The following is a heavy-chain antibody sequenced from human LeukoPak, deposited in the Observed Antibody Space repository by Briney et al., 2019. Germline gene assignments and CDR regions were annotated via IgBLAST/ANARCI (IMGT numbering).Heavy chain of an antibody. CDR1: GFTFSNYW. Sequence: PGGSLRLSCGASGFTFSNYWMSWVRQAPGKGLEWVINISQDGSGKNYADSVEGRFTISRDNAKNSLYLQMNSLRAEDTAVYYCAKHRFESGGYHSTDWGQGTLVTVSS. J-gene: IGHJ4*02. CDR2: ISQDGSGK. D-gene: IGHD3-22*01. CDR3: AKHRFESGGYHSTD. V-gene: IGHV3-7*03.